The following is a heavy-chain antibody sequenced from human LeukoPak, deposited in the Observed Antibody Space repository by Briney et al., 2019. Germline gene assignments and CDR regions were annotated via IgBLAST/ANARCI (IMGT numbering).Heavy chain of an antibody. D-gene: IGHD3-22*01. Sequence: SQTLSLTCTVSGGSISSGGYSWSWIRQPPGKGLEWIGYIYHSGNTYYNPSLKSRVTISVDRSKNQFSLKLSSVTAADTAVYFCARQYYYDTSGYYRPDYYYGMDVWGQGTTVTVSS. CDR1: GGSISSGGYS. V-gene: IGHV4-30-2*01. CDR2: IYHSGNT. J-gene: IGHJ6*02. CDR3: ARQYYYDTSGYYRPDYYYGMDV.